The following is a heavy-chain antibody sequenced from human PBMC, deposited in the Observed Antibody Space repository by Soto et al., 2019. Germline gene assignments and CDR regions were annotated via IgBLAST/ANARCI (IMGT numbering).Heavy chain of an antibody. V-gene: IGHV1-2*04. CDR3: ARGIGDNWNYNCYYMDV. J-gene: IGHJ6*03. CDR2: INPNSGGT. CDR1: GYTFTGYY. Sequence: QVQLVQSGAEVKKPGASVKVSCKASGYTFTGYYMHWVRQAPGQGLEWMGWINPNSGGTNYAQKVQGWVHMTRDTSISTAYMELSRLRSDDTAVYYWARGIGDNWNYNCYYMDVWGKGTTVTVSS. D-gene: IGHD1-20*01.